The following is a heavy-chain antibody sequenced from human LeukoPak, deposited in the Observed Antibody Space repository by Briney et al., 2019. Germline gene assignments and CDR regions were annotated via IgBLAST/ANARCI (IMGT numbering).Heavy chain of an antibody. CDR1: GFPFSSYG. CDR2: ISYDGSNK. Sequence: GSLRLSCAASGFPFSSYGMHWVRQAPGKGLEWVAVISYDGSNKYYADSVKGRFTISRDNSKNTLYLQMNSLRAEDTAVYYCARGYYYDSSGYLDYWGQGTLVTVSS. CDR3: ARGYYYDSSGYLDY. V-gene: IGHV3-30*03. D-gene: IGHD3-22*01. J-gene: IGHJ4*02.